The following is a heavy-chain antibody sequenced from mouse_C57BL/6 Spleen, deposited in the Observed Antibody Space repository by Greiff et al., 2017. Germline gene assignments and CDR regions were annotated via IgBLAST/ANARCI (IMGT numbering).Heavy chain of an antibody. CDR2: ISDGGSYT. J-gene: IGHJ2*01. V-gene: IGHV5-4*01. Sequence: EVKLMESGGGLVKPGGSLKLSCAASGFTFSSYAMSWVRQTSEKRLEWVATISDGGSYTYYPDNVKGRFTISRDNAKNNLYLQMSHLKSEDTAMYYCARDLGDEDYWGQGTTLTVSS. CDR1: GFTFSSYA. CDR3: ARDLGDEDY. D-gene: IGHD4-1*01.